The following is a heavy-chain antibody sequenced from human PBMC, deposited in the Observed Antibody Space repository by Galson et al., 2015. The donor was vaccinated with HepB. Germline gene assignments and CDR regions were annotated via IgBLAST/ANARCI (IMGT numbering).Heavy chain of an antibody. CDR3: AREGGTRGDY. J-gene: IGHJ4*02. D-gene: IGHD1-1*01. Sequence: SCAASGFTVSSNYMSWVRQAPGKGLEWVSVIWYDGSNKYYADSVKGRFTISRDNSKNTLYLQMNSLRAEDTAVYYCAREGGTRGDYWGQGTLVTVSS. V-gene: IGHV3-33*08. CDR2: IWYDGSNK. CDR1: GFTVSSNY.